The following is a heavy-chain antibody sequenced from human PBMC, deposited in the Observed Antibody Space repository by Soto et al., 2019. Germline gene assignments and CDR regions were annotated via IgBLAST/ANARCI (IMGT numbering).Heavy chain of an antibody. Sequence: GGSLRLSCAASGFSYDNYAMSWVRQAPGKGLEWVSAISGSGGSTYYAASVKGRFTISRDNSKNTMYLQMNSLRAEDTAVYYCAREKYYYDKSGYYSSYLDSWGQGTPVTLSS. CDR1: GFSYDNYA. V-gene: IGHV3-23*01. J-gene: IGHJ4*02. CDR2: ISGSGGST. D-gene: IGHD3-22*01. CDR3: AREKYYYDKSGYYSSYLDS.